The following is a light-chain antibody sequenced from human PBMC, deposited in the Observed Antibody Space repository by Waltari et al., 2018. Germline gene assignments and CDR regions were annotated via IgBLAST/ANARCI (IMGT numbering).Light chain of an antibody. CDR3: QRYDNLPVFA. CDR1: QDISNY. V-gene: IGKV1-33*01. CDR2: DAT. J-gene: IGKJ3*01. Sequence: DIQMTQSPSSLSASVGDRVTITCQASQDISNYLNRYQQKPGKAPKLPVHDATKLETGAPSRFSGSQSGTHFTHTINSLHPDDIATYFCQRYDNLPVFAFGPGTKVHIK.